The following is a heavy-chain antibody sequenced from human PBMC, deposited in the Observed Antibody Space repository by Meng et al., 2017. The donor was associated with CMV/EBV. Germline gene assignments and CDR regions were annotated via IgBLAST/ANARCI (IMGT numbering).Heavy chain of an antibody. J-gene: IGHJ4*02. D-gene: IGHD3-3*01. CDR3: ARAEVGVVLAPGDY. Sequence: VESGGGVVQPGRCLVPPLAALGFTFTMHWVRQAPGKGLEWVAVISYDGSNKYYADSVKGRFTISRDNSKNTLYLQMNSLRAEDTAVYYCARAEVGVVLAPGDYWGQGTLVTVSS. CDR1: GFTFT. CDR2: ISYDGSNK. V-gene: IGHV3-30-3*01.